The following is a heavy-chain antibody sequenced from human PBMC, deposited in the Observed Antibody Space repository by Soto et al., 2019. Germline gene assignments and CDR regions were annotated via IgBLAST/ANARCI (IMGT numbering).Heavy chain of an antibody. J-gene: IGHJ3*02. V-gene: IGHV1-2*02. CDR2: INPATGAA. CDR3: ARGGGVGVAGSAAFEM. CDR1: GYPVTAYY. D-gene: IGHD3-3*01. Sequence: QLHLVQSGAVVKKPGASVTVSCSASGYPVTAYYMHWVRQAPGRGLEWMGGINPATGAAKYTQTCQGRVNMTRDTAKRTVFMELSGLTSEDTAVFYCARGGGVGVAGSAAFEMWGQGTLVTVSS.